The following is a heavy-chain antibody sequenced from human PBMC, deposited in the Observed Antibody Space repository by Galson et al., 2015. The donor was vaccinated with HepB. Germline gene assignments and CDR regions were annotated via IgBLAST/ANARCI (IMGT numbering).Heavy chain of an antibody. J-gene: IGHJ4*02. CDR2: IYYSGST. CDR3: ARVPRITIFGVVITQKGYFDY. D-gene: IGHD3-3*01. CDR1: GGSISSSSYY. Sequence: LSLTCTVSGGSISSSSYYWGWIRQPPGKGLEWIGSIYYSGSTYYNPSLKSRVTISVDTSKNQFSLKLSSVTAADTAVYYCARVPRITIFGVVITQKGYFDYWGQGTLVTVSS. V-gene: IGHV4-39*01.